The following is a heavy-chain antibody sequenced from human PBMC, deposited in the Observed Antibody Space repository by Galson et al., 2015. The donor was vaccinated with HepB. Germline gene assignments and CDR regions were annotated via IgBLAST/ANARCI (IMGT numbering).Heavy chain of an antibody. J-gene: IGHJ4*02. CDR1: GFTFSSDS. V-gene: IGHV3-48*02. CDR2: ITDSGSGI. D-gene: IGHD5-18*01. Sequence: SLRLSCAASGFTFSSDSMYWVRQAPGKGLEWVSYITDSGSGIQYADSVKGRFTISRDNVKNSLSLQMNSLRDEDTAVYYCARGMTALAYFQSWGQGTLVTVSS. CDR3: ARGMTALAYFQS.